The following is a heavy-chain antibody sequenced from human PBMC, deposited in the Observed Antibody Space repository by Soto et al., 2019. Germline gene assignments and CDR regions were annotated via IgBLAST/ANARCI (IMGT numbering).Heavy chain of an antibody. CDR3: ARDRVEAALGTFDQ. D-gene: IGHD6-13*01. Sequence: QVPLVQSGAEVKKPGASVKVSCKTSGYTFSTYPISWVRQAPGQGLEWVGWISTYNGKTNYGQKFQGRVTITTDTSTSTADMDLRNLRSDDTAVYYCARDRVEAALGTFDQWGQGTLVTVSS. CDR1: GYTFSTYP. CDR2: ISTYNGKT. V-gene: IGHV1-18*01. J-gene: IGHJ4*02.